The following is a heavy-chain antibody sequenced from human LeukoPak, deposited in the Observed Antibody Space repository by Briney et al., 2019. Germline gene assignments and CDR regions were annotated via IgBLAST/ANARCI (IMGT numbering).Heavy chain of an antibody. V-gene: IGHV1-46*01. J-gene: IGHJ6*03. Sequence: ASVKVSCKASGYTFTSYYMHWVRQAPGQGLEWMGIINPSGGSTSYAQKFQGRVTMTRDMSTSTVYMELSSLRSEDTAVYYCARDRVVPAAMRENYYYYMDVWGKGTTVTVSS. CDR3: ARDRVVPAAMRENYYYYMDV. CDR2: INPSGGST. D-gene: IGHD2-2*01. CDR1: GYTFTSYY.